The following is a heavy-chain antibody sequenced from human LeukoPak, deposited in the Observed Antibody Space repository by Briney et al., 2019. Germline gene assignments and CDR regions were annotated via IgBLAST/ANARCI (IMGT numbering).Heavy chain of an antibody. CDR3: AKQGPTVVTHFDN. CDR2: MYHSGNT. J-gene: IGHJ4*02. Sequence: PSETLSLTCAVSGYSISSGYYWGWIRQPPGKGLDWIASMYHSGNTYYNPSLKSRVTISVDTSKNQFSLRLSSVTAADTAVYYCAKQGPTVVTHFDNWGQGTLVTVSS. V-gene: IGHV4-38-2*01. CDR1: GYSISSGYY. D-gene: IGHD4-23*01.